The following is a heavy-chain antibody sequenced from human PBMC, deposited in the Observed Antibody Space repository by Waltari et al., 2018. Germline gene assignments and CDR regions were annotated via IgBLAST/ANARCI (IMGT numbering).Heavy chain of an antibody. Sequence: QVQLQESGPGLVKPSETLSLTCAVSGYSISSGYYWGWIRQPPGKGLGWIGSIYHSGSTYYNPSLKSRVTISVDTSKNQFSLKLSSVTAADTAVYYCATGIESLFDYWGQGTLVTVSS. V-gene: IGHV4-38-2*01. D-gene: IGHD3-10*01. J-gene: IGHJ4*02. CDR3: ATGIESLFDY. CDR1: GYSISSGYY. CDR2: IYHSGST.